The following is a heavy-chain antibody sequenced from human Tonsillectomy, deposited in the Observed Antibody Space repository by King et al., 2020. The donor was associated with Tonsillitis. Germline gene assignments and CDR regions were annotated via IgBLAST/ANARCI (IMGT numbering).Heavy chain of an antibody. CDR3: AGWGPYTGYDFRVYYNGMDV. CDR1: GYTFTNYA. D-gene: IGHD5-12*01. CDR2: IGAYNGNT. J-gene: IGHJ6*02. Sequence: VQLVESGAEVKKFGASVKVSCKASGYTFTNYAISWVRQAPGQGLEWMGWIGAYNGNTNYAQKLQDRVTMTTDTSTSTAYMELRSLRSDDTAVYYCAGWGPYTGYDFRVYYNGMDVWGQGTTVTVSS. V-gene: IGHV1-18*04.